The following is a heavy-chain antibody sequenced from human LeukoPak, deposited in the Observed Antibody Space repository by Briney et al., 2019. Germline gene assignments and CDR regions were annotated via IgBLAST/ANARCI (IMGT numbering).Heavy chain of an antibody. J-gene: IGHJ4*02. Sequence: GASVKVSCKTSGYTFIGYYIHWVRQAPGQGLGWMGWINPNRGDTNYAQKFQGRVTMTRDTSVSTAYMDLRRLTSDDTAVYYCAKVQALAGIAWGDFDYWGQGTLVTVSS. CDR2: INPNRGDT. CDR1: GYTFIGYY. D-gene: IGHD6-19*01. V-gene: IGHV1-2*02. CDR3: AKVQALAGIAWGDFDY.